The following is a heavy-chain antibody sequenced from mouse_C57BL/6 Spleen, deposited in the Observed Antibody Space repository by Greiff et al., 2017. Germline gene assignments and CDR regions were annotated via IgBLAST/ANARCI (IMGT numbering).Heavy chain of an antibody. CDR2: IYPGSVST. CDR1: GYTFTSYW. CDR3: AREHPYYFGY. J-gene: IGHJ2*01. V-gene: IGHV1-55*01. Sequence: QVQLQQPGAELVKPGASVKMSCKASGYTFTSYWITWVKQRTGQGLEWIGDIYPGSVSTNYNEKFKSKATLTVDTSSSTAYMQLSSLTSEDSAVYYCAREHPYYFGYWGQGTTLTVSS.